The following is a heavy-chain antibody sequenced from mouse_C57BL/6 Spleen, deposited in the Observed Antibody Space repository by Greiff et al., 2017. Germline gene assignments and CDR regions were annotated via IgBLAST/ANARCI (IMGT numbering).Heavy chain of an antibody. J-gene: IGHJ4*01. CDR2: IDPETGGT. V-gene: IGHV1-15*01. D-gene: IGHD2-5*01. CDR3: TRSEAYYSNYSFYYAMDY. Sequence: QVQLQQPGTELVKPGASVKLSCKASGYTFTSYWMHWVKQTPVHGLEWIGAIDPETGGTAYNQKFKGKAILTADKSSSTAYMELRSLTSEDSAVYYCTRSEAYYSNYSFYYAMDYWGQGTSVTVSS. CDR1: GYTFTSYW.